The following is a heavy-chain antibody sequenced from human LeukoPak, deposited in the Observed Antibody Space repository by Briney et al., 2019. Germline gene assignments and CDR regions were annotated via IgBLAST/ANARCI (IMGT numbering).Heavy chain of an antibody. V-gene: IGHV3-7*01. J-gene: IGHJ4*02. Sequence: GGSLRLSCAASGFTFSSYWMSWVRQAPGKGLEWVANIKQDGSEKYYVDSVKGRFTISRDNAKNSLYLQMNSLRAEDTAVYYCARDGRGYYDFWSGYYIIPHFDYWGQGTLVTVSS. CDR3: ARDGRGYYDFWSGYYIIPHFDY. CDR1: GFTFSSYW. CDR2: IKQDGSEK. D-gene: IGHD3-3*01.